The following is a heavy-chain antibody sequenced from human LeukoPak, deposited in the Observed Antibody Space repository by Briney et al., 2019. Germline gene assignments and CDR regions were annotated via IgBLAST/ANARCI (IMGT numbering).Heavy chain of an antibody. J-gene: IGHJ1*01. Sequence: GGSLRLSCAASGFTFSSYAMHWVRQAPGKGLERVTVISYDGSNEYYADSVKGRITISRDNSKDTLYLQMNSLRAEDTAVYYCASGGDTDSRYFKYWGQGTLVTVSS. CDR2: ISYDGSNE. D-gene: IGHD3-22*01. V-gene: IGHV3-30-3*01. CDR1: GFTFSSYA. CDR3: ASGGDTDSRYFKY.